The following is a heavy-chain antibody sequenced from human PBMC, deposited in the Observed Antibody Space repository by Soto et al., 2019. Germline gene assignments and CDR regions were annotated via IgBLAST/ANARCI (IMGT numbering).Heavy chain of an antibody. D-gene: IGHD4-4*01. CDR1: GYTFTSYY. CDR2: INPSGGST. Sequence: ASVKVSCKASGYTFTSYYMHWVRQAPGQGLEWMGIINPSGGSTSYAQKFQGRVTMTRDTSTSTVYMELSSLRSEDTAVYYCARDRTVTTTDQIHWFHPWGQGTLVTVSS. V-gene: IGHV1-46*01. J-gene: IGHJ5*02. CDR3: ARDRTVTTTDQIHWFHP.